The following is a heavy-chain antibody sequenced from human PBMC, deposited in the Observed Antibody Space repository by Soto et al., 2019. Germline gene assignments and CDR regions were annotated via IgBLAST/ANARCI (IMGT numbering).Heavy chain of an antibody. D-gene: IGHD3-22*01. CDR2: IYYSGST. V-gene: IGHV4-39*01. CDR3: AGKADYYDSSGQTNWFDP. J-gene: IGHJ5*02. Sequence: PSETLSLTCTVSGGSISSSSYYWGWIRQPPGKGLEWIGSIYYSGSTYYNPSLKSRVTISVDTSKNQFSLKLSSVTAADTAVYYCAGKADYYDSSGQTNWFDPWGQGTLVTVSS. CDR1: GGSISSSSYY.